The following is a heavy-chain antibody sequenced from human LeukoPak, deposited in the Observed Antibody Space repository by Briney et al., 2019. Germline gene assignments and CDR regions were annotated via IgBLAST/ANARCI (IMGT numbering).Heavy chain of an antibody. D-gene: IGHD3-22*01. CDR1: GGSFSGYY. V-gene: IGHV4-34*01. Sequence: SETLSLTCAVYGGSFSGYYWSWIRQPPGKGLEWIGEINHSGSTNYNPSLKSRVTISVDTSKNQFSLKLSSVTAADTAVYYGARGQSQNYYDSSGYPDYWGQGTLVTVSS. CDR3: ARGQSQNYYDSSGYPDY. CDR2: INHSGST. J-gene: IGHJ4*02.